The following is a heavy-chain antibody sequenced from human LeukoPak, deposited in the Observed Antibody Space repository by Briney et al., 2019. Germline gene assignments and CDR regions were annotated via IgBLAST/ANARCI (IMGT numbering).Heavy chain of an antibody. Sequence: SETLSLTCSVAGGSIINYYWSWLRQFAGTGLVWVGRIYITGSTTYNPSLQSRLSMSVDTSKNQFSLRLRSVSAADTAVYYCARLKYYDSTGYSPGYYMDVWGKGITVTVSS. J-gene: IGHJ6*03. V-gene: IGHV4-4*07. D-gene: IGHD3-22*01. CDR2: IYITGST. CDR3: ARLKYYDSTGYSPGYYMDV. CDR1: GGSIINYY.